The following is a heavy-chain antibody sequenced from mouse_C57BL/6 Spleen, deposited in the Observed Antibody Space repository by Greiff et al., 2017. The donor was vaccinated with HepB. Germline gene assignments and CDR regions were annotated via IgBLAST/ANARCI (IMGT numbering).Heavy chain of an antibody. CDR2: IHPSDSDT. V-gene: IGHV1-74*01. CDR1: GYTFTSYW. D-gene: IGHD2-4*01. Sequence: QVHVKQPGAELVKPGASVKVSCKASGYTFTSYWMHWVKQRPGQGLEWIGRIHPSDSDTNYNQKFKGKATLTVDKSSSTAYMQLSSLTSEDSAVYYCAIDYDAAYWGQGTLVTVSA. CDR3: AIDYDAAY. J-gene: IGHJ3*01.